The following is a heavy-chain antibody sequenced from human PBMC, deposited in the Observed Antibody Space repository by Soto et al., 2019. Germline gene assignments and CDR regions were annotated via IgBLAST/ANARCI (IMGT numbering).Heavy chain of an antibody. V-gene: IGHV1-2*02. CDR1: GYTFTDHY. CDR3: ARVRFFLVRRDPFDF. D-gene: IGHD3-10*01. CDR2: INAGDGDT. J-gene: IGHJ4*02. Sequence: QVQLVQSGAEVKKPGASVKVSCQVSGYTFTDHYLHWVRQAPGHGLEWVGWINAGDGDTNYAQKFQGRISMTRDTSIKTAYLKLSRLTSVDTAVYYCARVRFFLVRRDPFDFWGQGTLVSVST.